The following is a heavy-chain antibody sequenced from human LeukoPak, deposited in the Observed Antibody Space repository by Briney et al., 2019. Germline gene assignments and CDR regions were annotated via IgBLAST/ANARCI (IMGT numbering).Heavy chain of an antibody. V-gene: IGHV3-30*18. J-gene: IGHJ1*01. CDR2: ISYDGSNR. D-gene: IGHD1-26*01. CDR3: AKKVVVGATSPYSDFQD. Sequence: GGSLRLSCAVSGFTVSSYAMHWVRQTPGKGLEWVAVISYDGSNRYYADSVKGRFTISRDNSKNTLYLQMNSLRAEDTALYYCAKKVVVGATSPYSDFQDWGQGTLVTVSS. CDR1: GFTVSSYA.